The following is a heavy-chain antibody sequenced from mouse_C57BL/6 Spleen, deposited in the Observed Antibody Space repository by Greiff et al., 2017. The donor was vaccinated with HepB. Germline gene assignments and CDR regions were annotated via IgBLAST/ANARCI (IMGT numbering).Heavy chain of an antibody. CDR3: ARYSSKGGYFDV. CDR1: GYTFTSYG. J-gene: IGHJ1*03. CDR2: IYPRSGNT. V-gene: IGHV1-81*01. Sequence: VQLQQSGAELARPGASVKLSCKASGYTFTSYGISWVKQRTGQGLEWIGEIYPRSGNTYYTEKFKGKATLTADKSSSTAYMELRSLTSEDSAVYFCARYSSKGGYFDVWGTGTTLTVSS. D-gene: IGHD1-1*01.